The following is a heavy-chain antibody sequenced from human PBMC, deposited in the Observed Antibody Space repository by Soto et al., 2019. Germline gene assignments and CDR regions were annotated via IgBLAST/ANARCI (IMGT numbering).Heavy chain of an antibody. Sequence: QVQLVESGGGVVQPGRSLRLSCAASGFTFSSYGMHWVRQAPGKGLEWVAVISYDGSNKYYADSVKGRFTISRDNSKNTLYLQMNSLRAEDTAVYYCAKAPLEYCRSIVTTCYYYYGMDVWGQGTTVTVSS. CDR2: ISYDGSNK. D-gene: IGHD4-4*01. CDR3: AKAPLEYCRSIVTTCYYYYGMDV. CDR1: GFTFSSYG. V-gene: IGHV3-30*18. J-gene: IGHJ6*02.